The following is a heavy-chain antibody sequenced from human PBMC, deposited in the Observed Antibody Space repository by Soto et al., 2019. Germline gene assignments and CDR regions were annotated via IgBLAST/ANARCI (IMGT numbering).Heavy chain of an antibody. J-gene: IGHJ3*02. D-gene: IGHD3-22*01. CDR3: ARGFTYYYDSSGYSRDAFDI. Sequence: ASVKVSCKASGYTFTISGISWDQQPPGNGLERMGWLSAYIGNTNYAQKLQGRVTMTTDTSTSTGYLELRSLRSDDTAVYYCARGFTYYYDSSGYSRDAFDIRRQRTMFTV. CDR1: GYTFTISG. V-gene: IGHV1-18*04. CDR2: LSAYIGNT.